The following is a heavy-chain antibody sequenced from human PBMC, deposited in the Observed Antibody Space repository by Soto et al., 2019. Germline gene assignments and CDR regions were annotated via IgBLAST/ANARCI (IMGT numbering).Heavy chain of an antibody. J-gene: IGHJ5*02. CDR2: INSDGSST. V-gene: IGHV3-74*01. CDR1: GFTFSSYW. CDR3: ARAYDFWSGYSTNWFDP. Sequence: PGGSLRLSCAASGFTFSSYWMHWVRQAPGKGLVWVSRINSDGSSTSYADSVKGRFTISRDNAKNTLYLQMNSLRAEDTAVYYCARAYDFWSGYSTNWFDPWGQGTLVTVSS. D-gene: IGHD3-3*01.